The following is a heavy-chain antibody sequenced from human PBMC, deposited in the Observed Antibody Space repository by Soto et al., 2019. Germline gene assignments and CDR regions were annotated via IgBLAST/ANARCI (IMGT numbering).Heavy chain of an antibody. CDR3: ARDKQQLARIAVAPLDS. Sequence: GASVKVSCKASGDTFTSRYMHWVRQAPGQGLEWMGIINPSGGSTSYAQKFQGRVTMTRDTSTSTVYMELSSLRSEDTAVYYCARDKQQLARIAVAPLDSWGQGTLVTVSS. CDR2: INPSGGST. D-gene: IGHD6-13*01. J-gene: IGHJ4*02. CDR1: GDTFTSRY. V-gene: IGHV1-46*01.